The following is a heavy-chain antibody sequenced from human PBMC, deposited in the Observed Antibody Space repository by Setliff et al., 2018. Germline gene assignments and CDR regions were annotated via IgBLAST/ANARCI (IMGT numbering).Heavy chain of an antibody. CDR3: ARGRNVAARLLDT. CDR1: GGSINSGGYY. D-gene: IGHD6-6*01. J-gene: IGHJ5*02. V-gene: IGHV4-31*03. CDR2: IYYRGTT. Sequence: PSETLSLTCSASGGSINSGGYYWTWIRQRPGRGLEWIGHIYYRGTTHYNESLKSRVMISIDTSKDQFSLKMSSVTAADAAIYYCARGRNVAARLLDTWGQGSRVTVSS.